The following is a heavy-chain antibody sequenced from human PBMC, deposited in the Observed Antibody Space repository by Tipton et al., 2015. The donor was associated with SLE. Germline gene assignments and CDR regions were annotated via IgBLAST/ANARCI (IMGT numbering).Heavy chain of an antibody. CDR2: ISSSSSYI. D-gene: IGHD1-26*01. CDR3: ARARGVLGGSGWYFEL. Sequence: SLRLSCAASGFTFSSYSMNWVRQAPGKGLEWVSSISSSSSYIYYADSVKGRFTISRDSAKNSLYLQMNSLRAEDTAVYYCARARGVLGGSGWYFELWGRGTLVTVSS. CDR1: GFTFSSYS. J-gene: IGHJ2*01. V-gene: IGHV3-21*03.